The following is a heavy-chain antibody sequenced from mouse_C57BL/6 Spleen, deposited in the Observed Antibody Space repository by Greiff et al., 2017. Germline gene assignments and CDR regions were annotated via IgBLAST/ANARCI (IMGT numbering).Heavy chain of an antibody. Sequence: SGAELVRPGASVTLSCKASGYTFTDYEMHWVKQTPVHGLEWIGAIDPETGGTAYNQKFKGKAILTADKSSSTAYMELRSLTSEDSAVYYCTRRYYGSPLDYWGQGTTLTVSS. V-gene: IGHV1-15*01. J-gene: IGHJ2*01. CDR1: GYTFTDYE. D-gene: IGHD1-1*01. CDR3: TRRYYGSPLDY. CDR2: IDPETGGT.